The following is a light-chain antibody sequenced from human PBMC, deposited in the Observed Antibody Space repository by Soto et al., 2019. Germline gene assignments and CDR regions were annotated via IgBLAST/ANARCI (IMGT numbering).Light chain of an antibody. CDR3: CSYGGSSTDV. V-gene: IGLV2-23*02. CDR1: SSDVGSYKL. CDR2: EVN. Sequence: QSALTQPASVSGSPGQSITISCTGTSSDVGSYKLVSWYQQHPGKAPKLMIFEVNKRPSGVSNRFSGSKSGNTASLTISGLKVEDEADYYCCSYGGSSTDVFGAGTQLTVL. J-gene: IGLJ2*01.